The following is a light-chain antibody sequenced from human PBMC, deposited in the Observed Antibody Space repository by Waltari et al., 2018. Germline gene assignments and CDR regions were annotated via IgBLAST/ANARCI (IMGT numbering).Light chain of an antibody. Sequence: QSALTQPASVSGSPGQSITISCSGTDSDVGAYDFVSWYQQHPGKAPHLIIYEVSNRPSGISNRFCASKSGNTASRTISGLQAEDEADYYCSSYTTSSAPGVFGTGTRVTVL. J-gene: IGLJ1*01. CDR3: SSYTTSSAPGV. CDR1: DSDVGAYDF. V-gene: IGLV2-14*01. CDR2: EVS.